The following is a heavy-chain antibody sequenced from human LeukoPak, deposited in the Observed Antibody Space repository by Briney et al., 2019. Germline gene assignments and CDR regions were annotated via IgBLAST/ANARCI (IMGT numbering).Heavy chain of an antibody. CDR1: GYTFTGYY. J-gene: IGHJ4*02. Sequence: ASVKVSCKASGYTFTGYYMHWVRQAPGPGLERMGWINPNSGDTKYAQKFQGRVTMTRDTSISTAYMELSRLRSDDTAVYYCATQRGSYLWGTDFDYWGQGTLVTVSS. CDR2: INPNSGDT. V-gene: IGHV1-2*02. D-gene: IGHD3-16*01. CDR3: ATQRGSYLWGTDFDY.